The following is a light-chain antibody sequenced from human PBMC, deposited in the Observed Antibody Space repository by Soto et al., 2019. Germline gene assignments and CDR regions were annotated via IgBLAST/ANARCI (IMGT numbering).Light chain of an antibody. J-gene: IGLJ3*02. V-gene: IGLV2-14*01. CDR3: SSYTSSSTRV. CDR2: DVS. Sequence: QSALTQPASVSGSPGQSITISCTGTSSDVGGYNYVSWYQQHPGKAPKLMIYDVSSRPSGVSNRFSGSKSGNTASLTISGLQAEDEADCYCSSYTSSSTRVFGGGTKLTVL. CDR1: SSDVGGYNY.